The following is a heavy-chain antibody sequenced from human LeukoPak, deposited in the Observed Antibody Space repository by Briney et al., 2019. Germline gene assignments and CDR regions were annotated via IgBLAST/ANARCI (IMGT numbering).Heavy chain of an antibody. D-gene: IGHD5-18*01. V-gene: IGHV1-2*02. CDR3: ARIQRGYSRDAGDY. Sequence: GASVKASCKASGYTFTGYYMHWVRQAPGQGLEWMGWINPNSGGTNYAQKFQGRVTMTRDTSISTAYMELSRLRSDDTAVYYCARIQRGYSRDAGDYWGQGTLVTVSS. CDR2: INPNSGGT. CDR1: GYTFTGYY. J-gene: IGHJ4*02.